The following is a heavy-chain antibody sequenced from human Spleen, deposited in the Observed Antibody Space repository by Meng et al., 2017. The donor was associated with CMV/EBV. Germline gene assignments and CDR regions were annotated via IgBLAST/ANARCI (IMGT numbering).Heavy chain of an antibody. Sequence: GGSLRLSCAASGFTFSDYYMNWVRQAPGEGLEWVSSISSSSTIYYADSVKGRFTISRDNAKNSLYLQMNSLRAEDTAVYYCAREAGGNAFDIWGQGTMVTVSS. CDR2: ISSSSTI. V-gene: IGHV3-69-1*01. D-gene: IGHD3-16*01. CDR3: AREAGGNAFDI. J-gene: IGHJ3*02. CDR1: GFTFSDYY.